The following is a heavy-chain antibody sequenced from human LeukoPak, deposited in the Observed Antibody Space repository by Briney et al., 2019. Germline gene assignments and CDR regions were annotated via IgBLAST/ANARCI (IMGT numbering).Heavy chain of an antibody. CDR3: AKDMGYYDSSGYSALFDY. J-gene: IGHJ4*02. CDR2: ISWNSGSI. D-gene: IGHD3-22*01. V-gene: IGHV3-9*01. CDR1: GFTFDDYA. Sequence: GGPLRLSCAASGFTFDDYAMHWVRQAPGKGLEWVSGISWNSGSIGYADSVKGRFTISRENAKNSLYLQVNSLRAEDTALYYCAKDMGYYDSSGYSALFDYWGQGTLVTVSS.